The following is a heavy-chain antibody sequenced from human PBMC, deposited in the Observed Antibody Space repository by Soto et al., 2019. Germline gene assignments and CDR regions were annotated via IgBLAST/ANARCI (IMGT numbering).Heavy chain of an antibody. CDR3: ARDLNWAFDH. D-gene: IGHD1-1*01. V-gene: IGHV3-48*02. Sequence: PGGSLRLSCGASGFPFISNSVNWVRQAPGKGLEWVSYITGCGTTTRYADSVKGRFTLSRDNAKNSLFLDMNSLTDEDTAVYYCARDLNWAFDHWGRGTLVTVSS. J-gene: IGHJ5*02. CDR2: ITGCGTTT. CDR1: GFPFISNS.